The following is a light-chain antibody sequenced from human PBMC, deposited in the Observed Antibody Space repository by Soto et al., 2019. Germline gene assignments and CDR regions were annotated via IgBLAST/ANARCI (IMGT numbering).Light chain of an antibody. J-gene: IGKJ1*01. V-gene: IGKV3-20*01. CDR2: AAS. CDR3: QQYGSSRT. Sequence: IVFTQAPGTLSSSPGERATLSCRASQSVSTNNLAWYQQRPGQAPRLLIYAASSRATGIPDRFSGSGSGTDFTLTISRLEPEDFAAYYCQQYGSSRTFGQGTKVDIK. CDR1: QSVSTNN.